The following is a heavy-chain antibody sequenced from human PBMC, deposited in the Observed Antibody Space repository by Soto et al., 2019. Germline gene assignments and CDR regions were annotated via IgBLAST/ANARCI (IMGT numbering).Heavy chain of an antibody. CDR3: AKDPYPYSSSSAPGY. V-gene: IGHV3-30*18. J-gene: IGHJ4*02. CDR1: GFTFSSYG. CDR2: ISYDGSNK. D-gene: IGHD6-6*01. Sequence: PGGSLRLSCAASGFTFSSYGMHWVRQAPGKGLEWVAVISYDGSNKYYADSVKGRFTISRDNSKNTLYLQMNSLRAEDTAVYYCAKDPYPYSSSSAPGYWGQGTLVTVSS.